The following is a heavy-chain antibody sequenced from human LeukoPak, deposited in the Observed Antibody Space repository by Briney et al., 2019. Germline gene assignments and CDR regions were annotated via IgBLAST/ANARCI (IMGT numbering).Heavy chain of an antibody. Sequence: SETLSLTCTVSGGSISTYFWSWIRQPPGKGLEWIGEINHSGSTNYNPSLKSRVTISVDTSKNQFSLKLSSVTAADTAVYYCARRPSIRYSFYYYYMDVWGKGTTVTISS. CDR1: GGSISTYF. D-gene: IGHD3-3*01. V-gene: IGHV4-34*01. CDR3: ARRPSIRYSFYYYYMDV. J-gene: IGHJ6*03. CDR2: INHSGST.